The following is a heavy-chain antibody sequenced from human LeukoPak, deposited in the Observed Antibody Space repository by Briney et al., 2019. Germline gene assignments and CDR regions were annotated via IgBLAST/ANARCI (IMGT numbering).Heavy chain of an antibody. V-gene: IGHV3-23*01. CDR1: GFTFSSYG. CDR2: ITSSGAAT. Sequence: GGSLRLSCAASGFTFSSYGMHWVRQAPGKGLEWVSSITSSGAATYYADSVKGRFTISRDNSDNTLYLQMNSLRAEGTAVYYCAKDRPNYYGSNGHYYKLNGDCWGQGTLVTVSS. CDR3: AKDRPNYYGSNGHYYKLNGDC. J-gene: IGHJ4*02. D-gene: IGHD3-22*01.